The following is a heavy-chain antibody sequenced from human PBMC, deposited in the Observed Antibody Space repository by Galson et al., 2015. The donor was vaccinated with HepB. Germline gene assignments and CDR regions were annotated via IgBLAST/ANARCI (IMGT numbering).Heavy chain of an antibody. J-gene: IGHJ4*02. D-gene: IGHD6-13*01. CDR1: EVTLNGDS. CDR3: VRLTLAGGVDY. V-gene: IGHV3-74*01. CDR2: INRDVSSS. Sequence: SLRLSCASSEVTLNGDSMHCVRQGPGKGLSWVSRINRDVSSSRYAAYVNGRSTISRDDAKNTLYLQMNSLSAEDTAVYYCVRLTLAGGVDYWGRGTLVTVSA.